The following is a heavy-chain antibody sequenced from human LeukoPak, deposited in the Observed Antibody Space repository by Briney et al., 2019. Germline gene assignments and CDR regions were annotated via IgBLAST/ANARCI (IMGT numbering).Heavy chain of an antibody. CDR3: GILVGVTTRYNFNY. J-gene: IGHJ4*02. Sequence: TGGSLRLSCAASGFTFSSYWMHWVRQPPGKGLVWVSVIYSGGSTYYADSVKGRFTISRDNSKNTLFLQMGSLRAEDMAVYYCGILVGVTTRYNFNYWGQKTLV. CDR1: GFTFSSYW. V-gene: IGHV3-66*01. D-gene: IGHD1-26*01. CDR2: IYSGGST.